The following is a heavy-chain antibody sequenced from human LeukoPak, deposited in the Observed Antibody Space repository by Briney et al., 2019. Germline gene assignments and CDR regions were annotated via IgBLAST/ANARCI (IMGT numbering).Heavy chain of an antibody. D-gene: IGHD5-24*01. J-gene: IGHJ3*02. CDR3: ARHRAEMATITDDTFDM. V-gene: IGHV4-4*09. CDR1: GTSITPYS. Sequence: SETLSFTCSVSGTSITPYSWSWIRQPPGRGLEWIEYFYTSGNTHQNPSLKSRVTVSIDASKNQFSLRLSSMTAADTAVFYCARHRAEMATITDDTFDMWGQGTMVTVSS. CDR2: FYTSGNT.